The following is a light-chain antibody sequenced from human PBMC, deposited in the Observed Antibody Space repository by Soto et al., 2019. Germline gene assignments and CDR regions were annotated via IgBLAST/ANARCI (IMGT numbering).Light chain of an antibody. CDR1: QSISTE. Sequence: EIAMTQSPATLSVSPGERATLSCMASQSISTELAWYQQIPGQPPRLLIYSAFTRATGVPARFTGSGSGSEFTLTISGLQSEDFAIYYCQQGHNWPLTVGQGTRLEI. CDR2: SAF. V-gene: IGKV3-15*01. CDR3: QQGHNWPLT. J-gene: IGKJ2*01.